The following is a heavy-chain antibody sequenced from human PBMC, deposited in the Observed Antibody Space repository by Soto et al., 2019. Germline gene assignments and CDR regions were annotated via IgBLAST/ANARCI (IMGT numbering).Heavy chain of an antibody. CDR3: GEVSYCYFGMDV. CDR1: GGTFSSYA. V-gene: IGHV1-69*13. CDR2: IIPIFGTA. D-gene: IGHD3-10*01. Sequence: SVKVSGKASGGTFSSYAISWVRQAPGQGLEWMGGIIPIFGTANYAQKFQGRVTITADESTSTAYMELSSLRCEDTAVYYCGEVSYCYFGMDVWGQGTTVTVSS. J-gene: IGHJ6*02.